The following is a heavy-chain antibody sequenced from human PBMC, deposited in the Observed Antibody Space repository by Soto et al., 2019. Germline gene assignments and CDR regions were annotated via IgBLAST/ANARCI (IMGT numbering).Heavy chain of an antibody. V-gene: IGHV4-39*01. CDR2: VYYSGST. CDR3: ARTGYVTTSGLLGTEIHY. CDR1: GASVSSRGYY. Sequence: QLQLQESGPGLVKPSETLSLTCTVSGASVSSRGYYWGWIRQPPGKGLEWIGSVYYSGSTYYNPSIKSRVTISLDTSKSQFSLNLSSVTAADTAVYYCARTGYVTTSGLLGTEIHYWGHGTLVTVSS. D-gene: IGHD3-10*01. J-gene: IGHJ4*01.